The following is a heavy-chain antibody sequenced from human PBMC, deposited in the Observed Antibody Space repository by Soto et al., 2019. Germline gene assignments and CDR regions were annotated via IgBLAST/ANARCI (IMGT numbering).Heavy chain of an antibody. V-gene: IGHV1-18*01. CDR2: ISAYNGNT. CDR3: ATRYNWNYGLDAFDI. CDR1: GYTFTSYG. J-gene: IGHJ3*02. D-gene: IGHD1-7*01. Sequence: GASVKVSCKASGYTFTSYGISWARQAPGQGLEWMGWISAYNGNTNYAQKLQGRVTMTTDTSTSTAYMELRSLRSDDTAVYYCATRYNWNYGLDAFDIWGQGTMVTVSS.